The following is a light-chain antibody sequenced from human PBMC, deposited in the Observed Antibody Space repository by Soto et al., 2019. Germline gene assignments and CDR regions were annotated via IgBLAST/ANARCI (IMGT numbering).Light chain of an antibody. CDR3: QQYNSSTGT. J-gene: IGKJ1*01. V-gene: IGKV1-5*01. CDR1: QSISSW. Sequence: DIQMTPSPSTLSASVGDRVTVTCRASQSISSWLAWYQQKPGKAPKLLIYDASSLESGVPSRFSGSGSGTEFTLTISSLQPDDFATYYCQQYNSSTGTFGQGTKVDIK. CDR2: DAS.